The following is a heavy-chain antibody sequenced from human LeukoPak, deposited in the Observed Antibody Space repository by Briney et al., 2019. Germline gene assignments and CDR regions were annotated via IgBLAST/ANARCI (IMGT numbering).Heavy chain of an antibody. D-gene: IGHD4-17*01. J-gene: IGHJ3*02. V-gene: IGHV5-51*01. CDR3: ALSNDYGDYGGGDAFDI. CDR2: IYPGDSDT. Sequence: GESLKISCKGSGYSFTSYWIGWVRQMPGKGLEWMGIIYPGDSDTSYSPSFQGQVTISADKSISTAYLQWSSLKASDTAMYYCALSNDYGDYGGGDAFDIWGQGTMVTVSS. CDR1: GYSFTSYW.